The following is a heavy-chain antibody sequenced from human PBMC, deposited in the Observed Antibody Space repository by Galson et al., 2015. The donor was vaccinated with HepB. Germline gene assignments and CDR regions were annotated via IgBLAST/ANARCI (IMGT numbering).Heavy chain of an antibody. V-gene: IGHV3-74*01. Sequence: SLRLSCAASGFTFSSYWMHWVRQAPGKGLVWVSRINSDGSSTSYADSVKGRFTISRDNAKNTLYLQMNSLRAGDTAVYYCARTPYGSGSYTFALDFDYWGQGTLVTVSS. J-gene: IGHJ4*02. CDR1: GFTFSSYW. D-gene: IGHD3-10*01. CDR3: ARTPYGSGSYTFALDFDY. CDR2: INSDGSST.